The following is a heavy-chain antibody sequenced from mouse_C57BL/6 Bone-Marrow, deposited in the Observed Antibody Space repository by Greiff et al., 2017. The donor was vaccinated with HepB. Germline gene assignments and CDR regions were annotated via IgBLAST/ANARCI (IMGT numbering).Heavy chain of an antibody. Sequence: QVQLKQPGAELVMPGASVKLSCKASGYTFTSYWMHWVKQRPGQGLEWIGEIDPSDSYTNYNQKFKGKSTLTVNKSSSTDYMSLSSLTSEESTVYYCAREDYCAMDCWGQGTSGTVSS. J-gene: IGHJ4*01. CDR2: IDPSDSYT. CDR1: GYTFTSYW. CDR3: AREDYCAMDC. V-gene: IGHV1-69*01.